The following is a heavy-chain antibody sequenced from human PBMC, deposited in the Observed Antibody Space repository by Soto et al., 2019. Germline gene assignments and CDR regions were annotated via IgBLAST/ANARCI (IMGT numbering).Heavy chain of an antibody. CDR1: GGSFNSYY. J-gene: IGHJ5*02. V-gene: IGHV4-34*01. D-gene: IGHD2-15*01. Sequence: QVQLQQWGAGLLKPSETLSLTCAVYGGSFNSYYWSWIRQPPGKGLEWIGEINHSGTTNYNPSLKMRVTISVDTSKNQFSLKLSSVTAADTAVYYCARGTNIVVVVAAGLPWFDPWGQGTLVTVSS. CDR2: INHSGTT. CDR3: ARGTNIVVVVAAGLPWFDP.